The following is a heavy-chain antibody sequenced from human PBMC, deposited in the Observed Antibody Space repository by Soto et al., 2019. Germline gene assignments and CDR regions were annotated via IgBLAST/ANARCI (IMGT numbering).Heavy chain of an antibody. V-gene: IGHV4-30-4*01. CDR1: GGSISSGDYY. CDR3: ARVVFLLRFLWFDP. D-gene: IGHD3-3*01. CDR2: IYYSGST. J-gene: IGHJ5*02. Sequence: LSLTCTVSGGSISSGDYYWGWIRQPPGKGLEWIGYIYYSGSTYYNPSLKSRVTISVDTSKNQFSLKLSSVTAADTAVYYCARVVFLLRFLWFDPWGQGTLVTVSS.